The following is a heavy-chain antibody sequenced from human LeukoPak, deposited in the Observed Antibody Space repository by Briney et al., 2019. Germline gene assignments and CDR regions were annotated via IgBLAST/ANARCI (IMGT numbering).Heavy chain of an antibody. J-gene: IGHJ4*02. CDR1: GGSISSGGYY. D-gene: IGHD5-24*01. CDR3: ARLSDRDGYNYDY. V-gene: IGHV4-61*08. CDR2: IYYSGST. Sequence: SETLSLTCTVSGGSISSGGYYWSWIRQHPGKGLEWIGYIYYSGSTNYNPSLKSRVTISVDTSKNQFSLKLSSVTAADTAVYYCARLSDRDGYNYDYWGQGTLVTVSS.